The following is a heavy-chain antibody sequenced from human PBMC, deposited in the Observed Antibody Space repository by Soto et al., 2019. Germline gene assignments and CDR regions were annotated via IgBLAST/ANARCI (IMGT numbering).Heavy chain of an antibody. V-gene: IGHV4-34*01. CDR1: GGSFSHYF. CDR3: ARIVSSGSYFPFDY. J-gene: IGHJ4*02. D-gene: IGHD3-10*01. CDR2: INHSGST. Sequence: SETLSLTCAVYGGSFSHYFWSWVRQPPGKGLEWIGEINHSGSTNYNPSLKSRVAISIDTSKNQFPLRLSSVTAADTAMYYCARIVSSGSYFPFDYWGQGTVVTVSS.